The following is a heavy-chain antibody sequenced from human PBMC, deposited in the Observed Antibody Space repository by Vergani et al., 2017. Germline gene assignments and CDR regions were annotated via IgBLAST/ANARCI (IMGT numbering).Heavy chain of an antibody. J-gene: IGHJ5*02. D-gene: IGHD1-26*01. V-gene: IGHV3-7*01. CDR2: IKQDGSEK. CDR3: ATMGGATFNRPYNWCDP. Sequence: EVQLVESGGGLVQPGGSLRVSCAASGFTFSSYWMSWVRQAPGKGLEWVAHIKQDGSEKYYVDSVKGRFTISRDNAENSVYLEMNSLRVEDTAVYYWATMGGATFNRPYNWCDPRGQGTLVTVSS. CDR1: GFTFSSYW.